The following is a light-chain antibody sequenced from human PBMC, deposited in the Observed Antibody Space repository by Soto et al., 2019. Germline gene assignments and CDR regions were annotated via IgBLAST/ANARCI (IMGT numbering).Light chain of an antibody. V-gene: IGLV2-11*01. CDR2: DVS. CDR1: SSDVGGYNY. Sequence: SALTPPRSVSGSPGQSVTISCPGTSSDVGGYNYVSWYQQHPGKAPKLMIYDVSKRPSGVPDRFSGSKSGNTASLTISGLQAEDEADYYCCSYAGSYKVFGTGTKVTVL. CDR3: CSYAGSYKV. J-gene: IGLJ1*01.